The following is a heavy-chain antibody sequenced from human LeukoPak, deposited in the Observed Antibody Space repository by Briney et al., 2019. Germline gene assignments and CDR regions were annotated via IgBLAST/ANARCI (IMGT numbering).Heavy chain of an antibody. CDR2: ISSSSSYI. V-gene: IGHV3-21*01. CDR3: ARGNWNDVGYYYYYMDV. CDR1: GFPFSSYS. D-gene: IGHD1-1*01. J-gene: IGHJ6*03. Sequence: GGSLRLSCAASGFPFSSYSMNWVRQAPGKGLEWVSSISSSSSYIYYADSVKGRFTISRDNAKNSLYLQMNSLRAEDTAVYYCARGNWNDVGYYYYYMDVWGKGTTVTVSS.